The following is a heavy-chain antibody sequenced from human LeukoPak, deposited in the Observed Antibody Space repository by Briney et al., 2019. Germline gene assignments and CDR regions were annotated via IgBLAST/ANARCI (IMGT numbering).Heavy chain of an antibody. J-gene: IGHJ3*02. CDR3: ARHDDYYDSSGYYSHAFDI. D-gene: IGHD3-22*01. Sequence: GGSLRLSCAASGFTFSSYWMHWVRQAPGKGLVWVSRINSDGSSTSYADSVKGRFTISRDNAKNSLYLQMNSLRAEDTAVYYCARHDDYYDSSGYYSHAFDIWGQGTMVTVSS. CDR1: GFTFSSYW. CDR2: INSDGSST. V-gene: IGHV3-74*01.